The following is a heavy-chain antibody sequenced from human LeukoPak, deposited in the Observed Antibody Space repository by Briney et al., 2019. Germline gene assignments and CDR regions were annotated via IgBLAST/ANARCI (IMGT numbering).Heavy chain of an antibody. D-gene: IGHD1-26*01. V-gene: IGHV1-24*01. CDR2: FDPEDGET. J-gene: IGHJ2*01. Sequence: ASVKVSCKVSGYTLTELSMHWVRQAPGKGLEWMGGFDPEDGETIYAQKFKGRVTMTEDTSTDTAYMELSSLRSEDTAVYYCATARGDQWELPGWYFDLWGHGTLVTVSS. CDR3: ATARGDQWELPGWYFDL. CDR1: GYTLTELS.